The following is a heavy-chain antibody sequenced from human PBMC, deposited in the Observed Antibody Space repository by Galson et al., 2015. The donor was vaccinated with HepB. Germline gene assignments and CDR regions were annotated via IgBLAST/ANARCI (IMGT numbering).Heavy chain of an antibody. V-gene: IGHV1-8*01. J-gene: IGHJ6*03. CDR2: MNPNSGNT. D-gene: IGHD3-3*01. CDR3: ARGRSGYDFWSGYAYYYYYYMDV. CDR1: GYTFTSYD. Sequence: SVKVSCKASGYTFTSYDINWVRQATGQGLEWMGWMNPNSGNTGYAQKFQGRVTMTRNTSISTAYMELSSLRSEDTAVYYCARGRSGYDFWSGYAYYYYYYMDVWGIGTTVTVSS.